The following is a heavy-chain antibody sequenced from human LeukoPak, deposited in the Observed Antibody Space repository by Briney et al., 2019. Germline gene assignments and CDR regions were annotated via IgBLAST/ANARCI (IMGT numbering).Heavy chain of an antibody. CDR3: AKHGYSSGWPQVPSDY. D-gene: IGHD6-19*01. J-gene: IGHJ4*02. Sequence: GGSLRLSCAASGFSVSTNYMTWIRQAPGKGLEWISVIYSDGSTYYAASVKGRFTISRDNSKNTLYLQMNSLRADDTAVYYCAKHGYSSGWPQVPSDYWGRGTLVTVSS. CDR2: IYSDGST. CDR1: GFSVSTNY. V-gene: IGHV3-53*01.